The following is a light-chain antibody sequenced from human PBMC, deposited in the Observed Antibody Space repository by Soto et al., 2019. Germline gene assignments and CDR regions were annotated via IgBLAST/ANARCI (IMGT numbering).Light chain of an antibody. Sequence: EIVLTQSPGTLSLSPGERATLSCRASQSVTSFYLAWYQQKPGQAPRLLIYGASSRATGIPDRFSGSGSGTDFTLTISRLEPEDFAVFYCQYYGTSSLTFGGGTKVDIK. J-gene: IGKJ4*01. V-gene: IGKV3-20*01. CDR2: GAS. CDR3: QYYGTSSLT. CDR1: QSVTSFY.